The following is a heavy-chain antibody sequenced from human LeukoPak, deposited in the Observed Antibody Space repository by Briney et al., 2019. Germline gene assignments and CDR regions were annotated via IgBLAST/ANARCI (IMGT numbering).Heavy chain of an antibody. J-gene: IGHJ4*02. D-gene: IGHD1-26*01. CDR3: ARVGSYYYVDY. Sequence: SETLSLTCTVSGGPISSYYWLWIRQPPGKGLDWIGNIYYSGSTKYNPSLKSRVTISVDTSKNQFSMKLSSVSAADTAVYYCARVGSYYYVDYWGQGTLVTVSS. V-gene: IGHV4-59*01. CDR1: GGPISSYY. CDR2: IYYSGST.